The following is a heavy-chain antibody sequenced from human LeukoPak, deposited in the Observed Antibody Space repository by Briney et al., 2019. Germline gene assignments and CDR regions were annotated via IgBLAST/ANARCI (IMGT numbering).Heavy chain of an antibody. CDR3: ARMFGAGQYYFDS. Sequence: GGSLRLSCAVSGFIVRNNYMSWVRQAPGKGLEWVSSLYIGGPTYYSDSVKGRFSISRDNSDNVLYLQMNNLKTEDTALYYCARMFGAGQYYFDSWGLGTLVIVSS. CDR1: GFIVRNNY. CDR2: LYIGGPT. D-gene: IGHD3-16*01. J-gene: IGHJ4*02. V-gene: IGHV3-53*01.